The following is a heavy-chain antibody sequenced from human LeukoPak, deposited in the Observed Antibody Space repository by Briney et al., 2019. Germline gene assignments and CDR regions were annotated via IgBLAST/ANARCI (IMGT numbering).Heavy chain of an antibody. V-gene: IGHV3-30*04. CDR2: ISCDGSYK. J-gene: IGHJ4*02. CDR1: GFTFSNYA. CDR3: ARDIGGEQQLVRY. D-gene: IGHD6-13*01. Sequence: GSLRLSCAASGFTFSNYAMHWVRQTPGKGLEWVAVISCDGSYKYYADSVKGRFTISRDNSKNTLYLQMNSLKPEDTAVYYCARDIGGEQQLVRYWGQGTLVTVSS.